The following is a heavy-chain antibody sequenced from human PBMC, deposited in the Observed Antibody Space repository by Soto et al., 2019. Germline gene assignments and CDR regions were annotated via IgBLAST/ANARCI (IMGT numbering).Heavy chain of an antibody. J-gene: IGHJ4*02. D-gene: IGHD2-15*01. CDR2: IDWDDDE. V-gene: IGHV2-70*11. CDR3: SRRKKNSGGFIFDN. Sequence: SGPTLVNPTQTLTLTCTFSGFSLSTSGMCVSWVRQPPGKALEWLARIDWDDDEYYSTSLKTRLTISKDTSKNQVVLTMTNMDPVDKATYYFSRRKKNSGGFIFDNWGQGTLVTVSS. CDR1: GFSLSTSGMC.